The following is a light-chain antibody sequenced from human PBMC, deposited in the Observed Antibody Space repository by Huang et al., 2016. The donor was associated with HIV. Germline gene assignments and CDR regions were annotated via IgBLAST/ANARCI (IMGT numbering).Light chain of an antibody. J-gene: IGKJ3*01. Sequence: EIVLTQSPGTLSLSPGERATLSCRASQSVSSRYLAWYQQKPGQAPRLLIYGAAYRATGIPDRFSGSGSGTDFTLTISRLEPEDLAVCYCQQYGTSRIFTFGPGTRVDIK. CDR3: QQYGTSRIFT. CDR1: QSVSSRY. CDR2: GAA. V-gene: IGKV3-20*01.